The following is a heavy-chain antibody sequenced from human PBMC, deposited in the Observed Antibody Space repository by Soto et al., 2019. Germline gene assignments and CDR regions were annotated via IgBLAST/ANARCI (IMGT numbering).Heavy chain of an antibody. CDR1: GGSISDYS. J-gene: IGHJ6*03. V-gene: IGHV4-59*12. CDR2: VFYSGDT. Sequence: QVQLQESGPGLVKPSETLSLSCSVSGGSISDYSWTWIRQPPGQGLEWIGYVFYSGDTNYNPSLTSRVNISADTSKNMLTRKATSGTAADTAIFYCARLVDRGYYYVDVWGKGATVTVSS. CDR3: ARLVDRGYYYVDV. D-gene: IGHD2-8*02.